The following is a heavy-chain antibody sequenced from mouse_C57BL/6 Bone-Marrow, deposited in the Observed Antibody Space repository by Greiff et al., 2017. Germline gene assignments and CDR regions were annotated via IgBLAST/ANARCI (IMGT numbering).Heavy chain of an antibody. CDR3: ARHYGSSYVRENYFDD. J-gene: IGHJ2*01. V-gene: IGHV5-4*03. CDR1: GFTFSSYS. D-gene: IGHD1-1*01. CDR2: ISDGGSYT. Sequence: EVKLMESGGGLVKPGGSLKLSCAASGFTFSSYSMSWVRQTPEKRLEWVATISDGGSYTYYPDNVTGRFTITIDNAKNNLDLQMSHLKSEDTAMYYCARHYGSSYVRENYFDDWGKGTTLTVSS.